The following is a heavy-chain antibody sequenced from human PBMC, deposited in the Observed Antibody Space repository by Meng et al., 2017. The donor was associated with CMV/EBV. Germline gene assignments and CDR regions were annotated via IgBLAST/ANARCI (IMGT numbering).Heavy chain of an antibody. CDR1: GFTLRDHY. J-gene: IGHJ4*02. CDR3: AREVGAFDY. D-gene: IGHD1-26*01. CDR2: TRNKANSYTT. V-gene: IGHV3-72*01. Sequence: LSGAACGFTLRDHYMDWVRQAPGKGLEWVGRTRNKANSYTTEYAASVKGRFTVSRDELENSLYLQMNSLKTEDTAVYYCAREVGAFDYWGQGILVTVSS.